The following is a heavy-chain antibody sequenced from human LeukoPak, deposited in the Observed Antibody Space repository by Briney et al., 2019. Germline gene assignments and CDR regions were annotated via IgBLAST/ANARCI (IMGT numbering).Heavy chain of an antibody. CDR1: GFTFSTYF. D-gene: IGHD6-13*01. CDR3: ASDGIAVDRGIGYFDY. J-gene: IGHJ4*02. CDR2: IWYDGSNK. V-gene: IGHV3-33*08. Sequence: GGSLRLSCAASGFTFSTYFMNWVRQAPGKGLEWVAVIWYDGSNKYYADSVKGRFTISRDNSENTLYLQMNSLRAEDTALYYCASDGIAVDRGIGYFDYWGQGTLVTVSS.